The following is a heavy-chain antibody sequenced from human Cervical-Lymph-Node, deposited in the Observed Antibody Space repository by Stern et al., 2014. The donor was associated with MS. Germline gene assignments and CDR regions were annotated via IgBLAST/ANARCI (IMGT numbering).Heavy chain of an antibody. CDR1: GYTFTNYG. CDR2: ISAYNGDT. D-gene: IGHD3-16*01. J-gene: IGHJ4*02. CDR3: ARTYVRAFDY. Sequence: QVQLVQSGSEVKKPGASVKVSCKASGYTFTNYGIPWVRQAPGRGLEWMGRISAYNGDTNDAQNFQGRVTMPTDTSMTTDYMELRNLRSDDTAVYCGARTYVRAFDYWGQGSLVTVSS. V-gene: IGHV1-18*01.